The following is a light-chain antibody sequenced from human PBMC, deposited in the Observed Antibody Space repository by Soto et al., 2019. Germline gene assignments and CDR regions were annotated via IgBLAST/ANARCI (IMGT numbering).Light chain of an antibody. J-gene: IGKJ5*01. Sequence: EIVLTQSPGTLSLSPGQRATLSCRASQSINNYLAWYQQKPGQAPRLLIYDGSNRVTGIPARFSGSGSGTDFTLTISSLEPEDFAVYYCQQRSDWPPITFGQGTRLEIK. CDR2: DGS. CDR1: QSINNY. CDR3: QQRSDWPPIT. V-gene: IGKV3-11*01.